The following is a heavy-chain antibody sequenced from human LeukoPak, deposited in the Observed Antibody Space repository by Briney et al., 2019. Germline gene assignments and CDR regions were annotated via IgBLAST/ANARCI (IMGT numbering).Heavy chain of an antibody. Sequence: GGSLRLSCAASGFTFSSYSMNWVRQAPGKGLEWVSSISSSSSYIYYADSVKGRFTISRDNAKNSLYLQMNSLRAEDTAVYYCAANQNYYDSSGPSSYWGQGTLVTVSS. CDR3: AANQNYYDSSGPSSY. V-gene: IGHV3-21*01. CDR2: ISSSSSYI. CDR1: GFTFSSYS. J-gene: IGHJ4*02. D-gene: IGHD3-22*01.